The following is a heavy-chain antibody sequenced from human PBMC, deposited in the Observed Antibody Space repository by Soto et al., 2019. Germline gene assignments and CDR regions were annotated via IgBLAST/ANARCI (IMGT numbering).Heavy chain of an antibody. V-gene: IGHV4-61*01. Sequence: SETLSLTCTVSGGSVSSGSYYWSWIRQPPEKGLEWIGYIYYSGSTNYNPSLKSRVTISVDTSKNQFSLKLSSVTAADTAVYYCARDTGGYSYGSPLNYYYGMDVWGQGTTVTVSS. CDR1: GGSVSSGSYY. CDR3: ARDTGGYSYGSPLNYYYGMDV. J-gene: IGHJ6*02. D-gene: IGHD5-18*01. CDR2: IYYSGST.